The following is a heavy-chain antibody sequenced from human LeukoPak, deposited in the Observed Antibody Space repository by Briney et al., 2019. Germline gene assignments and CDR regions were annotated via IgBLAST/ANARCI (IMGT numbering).Heavy chain of an antibody. CDR2: IYYSAST. CDR3: ARVSDSSGYYYGVFNY. V-gene: IGHV4-59*01. Sequence: PSETLSLTCTVSGGSISSYYWSWIRQPPGKGLEWIGYIYYSASTNYNPSLKSRVTISLDTSKNQFSLKLSSVTAADTAVYYCARVSDSSGYYYGVFNYWGQGTLVTVSS. J-gene: IGHJ4*02. D-gene: IGHD3-22*01. CDR1: GGSISSYY.